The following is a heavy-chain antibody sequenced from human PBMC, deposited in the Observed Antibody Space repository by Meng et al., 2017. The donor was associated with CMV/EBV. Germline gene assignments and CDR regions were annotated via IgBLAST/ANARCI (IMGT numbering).Heavy chain of an antibody. CDR2: ISSSSSTI. V-gene: IGHV3-48*04. Sequence: GESLKISCAASGFTFSSYSMNWVRQAPGKGLEWVSYISSSSSTIYYADSVKGRFTISRDNAKNSLYLQMNSLRAKDTAVYYCARGVEGFDYWGQGTLVTVSS. J-gene: IGHJ4*02. CDR1: GFTFSSYS. CDR3: ARGVEGFDY.